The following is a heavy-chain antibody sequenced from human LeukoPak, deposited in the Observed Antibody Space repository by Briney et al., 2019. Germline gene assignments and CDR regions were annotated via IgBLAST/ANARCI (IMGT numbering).Heavy chain of an antibody. CDR1: GGSISSSSYY. D-gene: IGHD2-21*02. CDR2: IYYSGST. Sequence: PSETLSLTCTVSGGSISSSSYYWGWIRQPPGKGLEWIGSIYYSGSTYYNPSLKSRVTISADTSKNQFSLKLSSVTAADTAVYYCARQKVTAIGPLDYWGQGTLVTVSS. CDR3: ARQKVTAIGPLDY. J-gene: IGHJ4*02. V-gene: IGHV4-39*01.